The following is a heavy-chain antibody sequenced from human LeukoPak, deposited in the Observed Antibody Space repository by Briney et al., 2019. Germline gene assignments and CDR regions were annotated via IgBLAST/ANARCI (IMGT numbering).Heavy chain of an antibody. D-gene: IGHD6-13*01. Sequence: GASVTVSCTGSGYTFTYYDVNWVRQAPGQGLEWMGWINTNSGGTNNAHKFQGRVTMTRSTSITTAYMELSGLTSDDAAVYYCARDFPRTIGASGFDHWGQGTLVTVSS. CDR1: GYTFTYYD. J-gene: IGHJ4*02. CDR3: ARDFPRTIGASGFDH. V-gene: IGHV1-2*02. CDR2: INTNSGGT.